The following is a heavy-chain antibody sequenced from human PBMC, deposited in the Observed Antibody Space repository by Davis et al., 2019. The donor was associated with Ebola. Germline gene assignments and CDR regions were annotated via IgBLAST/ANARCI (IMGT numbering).Heavy chain of an antibody. V-gene: IGHV3-23*01. CDR2: ISGSTGNT. J-gene: IGHJ4*02. Sequence: GESLKISCAASGFTFSSYAMTWVRQAPGKGLEWVSTISGSTGNTHYADSVKGRFTISRDNSKNTLYLQMNSLRAEDTALYYCVKKGHYDSSGYYGPFDYWGQGTLVTFSS. D-gene: IGHD3-22*01. CDR1: GFTFSSYA. CDR3: VKKGHYDSSGYYGPFDY.